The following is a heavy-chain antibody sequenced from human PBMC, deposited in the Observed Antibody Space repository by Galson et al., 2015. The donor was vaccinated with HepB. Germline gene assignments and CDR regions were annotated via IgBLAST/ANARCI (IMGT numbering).Heavy chain of an antibody. J-gene: IGHJ6*02. Sequence: SLRLSCAASGFTVSSNYMSWVRQAPGKGLERVSVINSGGRTYYADSVKGRFTISRHNSQNTLYLQMNSLRAEDTAVYYCARATTPGSQIYYYYGMDVWGQGTTVTVSS. CDR1: GFTVSSNY. CDR3: ARATTPGSQIYYYYGMDV. D-gene: IGHD1-1*01. CDR2: INSGGRT. V-gene: IGHV3-53*04.